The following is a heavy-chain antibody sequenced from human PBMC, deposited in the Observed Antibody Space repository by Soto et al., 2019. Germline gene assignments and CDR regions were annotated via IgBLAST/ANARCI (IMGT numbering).Heavy chain of an antibody. J-gene: IGHJ3*02. V-gene: IGHV4-39*01. Sequence: QLQLQESGPGLVKPSETLSLTCTVSGGSISSTSYYWGWIRQPPGKGLEWIGSIYYSGSTYYNPSLKSRVTISVDTSTNQFSLKLSSVTAADTAVYYCARLEGIVGATGYAFDMWGQGTMVTVSS. CDR2: IYYSGST. CDR1: GGSISSTSYY. D-gene: IGHD1-26*01. CDR3: ARLEGIVGATGYAFDM.